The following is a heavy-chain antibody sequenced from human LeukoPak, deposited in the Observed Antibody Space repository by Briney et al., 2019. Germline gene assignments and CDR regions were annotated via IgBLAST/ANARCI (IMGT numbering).Heavy chain of an antibody. D-gene: IGHD6-6*01. CDR2: ISWDGGST. Sequence: PGGSLRLSCAASGFTFSSYSMNWVRQAPGEGLEWGSLISWDGGSTYYADSVKGRFTISRDNSKNSLYLQMNSLRTEDTALYYCAKAGPYSSSSPLDYWGQGTLVTVSS. J-gene: IGHJ4*02. CDR1: GFTFSSYS. V-gene: IGHV3-43*01. CDR3: AKAGPYSSSSPLDY.